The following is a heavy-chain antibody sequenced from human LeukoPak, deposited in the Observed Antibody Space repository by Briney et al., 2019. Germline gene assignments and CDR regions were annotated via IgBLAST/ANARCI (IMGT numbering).Heavy chain of an antibody. J-gene: IGHJ4*02. Sequence: PWASVKVSCKASGYTFTSYGISWVRQAPGQGLEWMGWINPNSGGTNYAQKFQGRVTMTRDTSISTAYMVLSRLRSDDTAVYYCARDRWAVERLYSGAVDYWGQGTLVTVSS. CDR2: INPNSGGT. CDR3: ARDRWAVERLYSGAVDY. D-gene: IGHD1-26*01. CDR1: GYTFTSYG. V-gene: IGHV1-2*02.